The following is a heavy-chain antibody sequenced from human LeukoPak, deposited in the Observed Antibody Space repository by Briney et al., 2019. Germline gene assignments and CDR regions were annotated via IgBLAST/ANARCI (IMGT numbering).Heavy chain of an antibody. CDR1: GFTFSSYA. Sequence: GGSLRLXCAASGFTFSSYAMSWVRQAPGKGLEWVSAISGSGGSTYYADSAKGRFTISRDNSKNTLYLQMNSLRAEDTAVYYCAKAPGGYSYGYPFYWYFDLWGRGTLVTVSS. J-gene: IGHJ2*01. V-gene: IGHV3-23*01. D-gene: IGHD5-18*01. CDR2: ISGSGGST. CDR3: AKAPGGYSYGYPFYWYFDL.